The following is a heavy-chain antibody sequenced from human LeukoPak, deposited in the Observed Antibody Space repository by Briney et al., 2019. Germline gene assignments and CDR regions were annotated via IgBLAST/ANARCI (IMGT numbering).Heavy chain of an antibody. CDR1: GYSFTSYW. CDR3: ATKYTSGWYYFDY. Sequence: GESLKISCKGSGYSFTSYWIGWVRQMPGKGLEWMGTIYPGDSDTRYSPSFQGQVTISADKSTSTAYLQWSSLKASDTAMHYCATKYTSGWYYFDYWGQGTLVTVSS. CDR2: IYPGDSDT. V-gene: IGHV5-51*01. D-gene: IGHD6-19*01. J-gene: IGHJ4*02.